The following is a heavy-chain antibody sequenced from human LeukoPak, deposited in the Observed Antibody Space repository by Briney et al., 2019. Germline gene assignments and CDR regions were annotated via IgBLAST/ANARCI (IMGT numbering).Heavy chain of an antibody. Sequence: SETLSLTCTVSGGSISSNNYYWGWIRQPPGKGLEWIGEINHSGSTNYNPSLKSRVTISVDTSKNQFSLKLSSVTAADTAVYYCARGSSYRGYYGSGSYYSQWGQGTLVTVSS. J-gene: IGHJ4*02. V-gene: IGHV4-39*07. D-gene: IGHD3-10*01. CDR3: ARGSSYRGYYGSGSYYSQ. CDR2: INHSGST. CDR1: GGSISSNNYY.